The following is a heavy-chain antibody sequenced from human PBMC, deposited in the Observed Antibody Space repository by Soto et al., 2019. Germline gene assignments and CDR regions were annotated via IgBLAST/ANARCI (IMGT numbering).Heavy chain of an antibody. J-gene: IGHJ4*02. CDR3: AQEAPGGCYFFDA. V-gene: IGHV3-30*18. D-gene: IGHD6-19*01. CDR2: ISCDGNKK. Sequence: PGGSLRLSCAASGFTFRVYCMHWVRQAPGKGLEWVADISCDGNKKYYTDAVKGRFTISRDNTKNTLYLQMNSLGTEDTALYYCAQEAPGGCYFFDAWGQGTLVTVSS. CDR1: GFTFRVYC.